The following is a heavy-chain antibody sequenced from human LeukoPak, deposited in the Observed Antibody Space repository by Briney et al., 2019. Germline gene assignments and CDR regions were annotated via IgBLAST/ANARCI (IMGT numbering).Heavy chain of an antibody. V-gene: IGHV4-39*07. CDR3: ARVNAVTTTTYYYYGMDV. D-gene: IGHD4-17*01. CDR1: GGSISSSSYS. J-gene: IGHJ6*02. Sequence: SETLSLTCTVSGGSISSSSYSWGWIRQPPGKGLEWIGSIYYSGSTYYNPSLKSRVTISVDTSKNQFSLKLSSVTAADTAVYYCARVNAVTTTTYYYYGMDVWGQGTTVTVSS. CDR2: IYYSGST.